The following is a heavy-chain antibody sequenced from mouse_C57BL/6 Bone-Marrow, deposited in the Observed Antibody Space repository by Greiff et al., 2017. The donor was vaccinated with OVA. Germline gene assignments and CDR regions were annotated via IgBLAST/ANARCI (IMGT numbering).Heavy chain of an antibody. CDR2: IRSKSNNYAT. CDR1: GFSFNTYA. CDR3: VRDYGKAWFAY. J-gene: IGHJ3*01. Sequence: EVKVVESGGGLVQPKGSLKLSCAASGFSFNTYAMNWVRQAPGKGLEWVARIRSKSNNYATYYADSVKDRFTISRDDSESMLYLQMNNLKTEDTAMYYCVRDYGKAWFAYWGQGTLVTVSA. V-gene: IGHV10-1*01. D-gene: IGHD2-4*01.